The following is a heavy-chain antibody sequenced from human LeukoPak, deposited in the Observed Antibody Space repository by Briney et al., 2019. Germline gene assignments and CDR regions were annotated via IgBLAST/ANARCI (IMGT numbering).Heavy chain of an antibody. V-gene: IGHV4-39*01. Sequence: SSETLSLTCTVSGGSISSSSYYWGWIRQPQGKGLEWIGSIYYSGSTYYNPSLKSRVTISVDTSKNQFSLKLSSVTAADTAVYYCARHECYYDSSGCNWFDPWGQGTLVTVSS. CDR3: ARHECYYDSSGCNWFDP. D-gene: IGHD3-22*01. CDR1: GGSISSSSYY. J-gene: IGHJ5*02. CDR2: IYYSGST.